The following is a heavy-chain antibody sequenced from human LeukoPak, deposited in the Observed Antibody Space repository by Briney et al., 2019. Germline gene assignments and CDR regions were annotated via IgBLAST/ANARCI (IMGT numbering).Heavy chain of an antibody. V-gene: IGHV3-53*01. D-gene: IGHD3-10*01. CDR2: IYSGGST. Sequence: GGSLRLSCAASGFTVSSNYMSWVRQAPGKGLEWVSVIYSGGSTYYADSVKGRFTISRDNSKNTLYLQMNSLGAEDTAAYYCASGSGSYRTPYYYMDVWGTGTTVTVSS. CDR1: GFTVSSNY. CDR3: ASGSGSYRTPYYYMDV. J-gene: IGHJ6*03.